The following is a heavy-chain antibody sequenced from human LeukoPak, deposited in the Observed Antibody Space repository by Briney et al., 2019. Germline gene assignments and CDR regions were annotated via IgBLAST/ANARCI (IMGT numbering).Heavy chain of an antibody. CDR2: INHSGST. Sequence: PSETLSLTCAVYGGSFSGYYWSWIRQPPGKGLEWIGEINHSGSTNYNPSLKSRVTISVDTSKNQFSLKLSSVTAADTAVYYCARWSVRGRQPRDYYYYYMDVWGKGTTVTISS. CDR1: GGSFSGYY. D-gene: IGHD3-10*01. V-gene: IGHV4-34*01. CDR3: ARWSVRGRQPRDYYYYYMDV. J-gene: IGHJ6*03.